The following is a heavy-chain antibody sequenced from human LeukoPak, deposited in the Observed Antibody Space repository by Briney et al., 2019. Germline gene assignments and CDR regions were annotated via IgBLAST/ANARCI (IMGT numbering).Heavy chain of an antibody. CDR3: ARLRIAQLQYAMDV. D-gene: IGHD2-2*01. CDR2: INSVGQYI. J-gene: IGHJ6*02. Sequence: GDSLRLSCAASGFTFNAYTVTWVRQAPGKGLEWVSSINSVGQYIFYADPVRGRFTISRDNSRNSLYLQMRSLRADDTAVYYCARLRIAQLQYAMDVWGQGTTVAVSS. V-gene: IGHV3-21*01. CDR1: GFTFNAYT.